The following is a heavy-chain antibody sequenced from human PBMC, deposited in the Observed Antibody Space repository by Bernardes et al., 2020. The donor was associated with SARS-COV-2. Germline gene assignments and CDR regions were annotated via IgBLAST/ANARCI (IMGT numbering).Heavy chain of an antibody. CDR3: ANSYGSGSYAFDY. Sequence: GSLRLSCAASGFTFDDYAMHWVRQAPGKGLEWVSLISGDGGSTYYADSVKGRFTISRDNSKNSLYLQMNSLRTEDTALYYCANSYGSGSYAFDYWGQGTLVTVSS. D-gene: IGHD3-10*01. V-gene: IGHV3-43*02. CDR2: ISGDGGST. CDR1: GFTFDDYA. J-gene: IGHJ4*02.